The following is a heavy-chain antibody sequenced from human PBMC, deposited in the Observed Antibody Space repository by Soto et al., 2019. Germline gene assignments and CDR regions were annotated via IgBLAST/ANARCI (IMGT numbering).Heavy chain of an antibody. Sequence: GGSLRLSCAASGFTFSSYAMSWVRQAPGKGLEWVSTISGSGGSTYYADSVKGRFTISRDNSKSTLYVQMNSLRAEDTAVYYCAKESGGRIFDSWGQGTLVTVSS. V-gene: IGHV3-23*01. CDR2: ISGSGGST. CDR3: AKESGGRIFDS. CDR1: GFTFSSYA. D-gene: IGHD2-15*01. J-gene: IGHJ4*02.